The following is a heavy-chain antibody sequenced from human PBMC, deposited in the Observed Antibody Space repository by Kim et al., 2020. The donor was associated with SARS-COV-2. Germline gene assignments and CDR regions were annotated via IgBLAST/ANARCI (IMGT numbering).Heavy chain of an antibody. CDR3: ARADSYRPMDV. CDR1: GYTFTNYY. Sequence: ASVKVSCKASGYTFTNYYMHWVRQAPGQGLECMGMINPSGVSTTYAQKFQGRVTMTRDTSTSTVYMELSSLRSEDTAVYYCARADSYRPMDVWGQGTTVTVSS. V-gene: IGHV1-46*01. D-gene: IGHD2-15*01. J-gene: IGHJ6*02. CDR2: INPSGVST.